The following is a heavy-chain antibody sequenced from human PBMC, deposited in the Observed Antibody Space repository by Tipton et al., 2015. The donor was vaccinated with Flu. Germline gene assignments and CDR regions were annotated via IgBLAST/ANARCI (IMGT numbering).Heavy chain of an antibody. V-gene: IGHV4-39*07. J-gene: IGHJ5*01. CDR2: VYHTGSG. CDR1: GGSISSSSDY. D-gene: IGHD4-11*01. Sequence: TLSLTCNVSGGSISSSSDYWGWIRQPPGKGLEWIGNVYHTGSGYYNPSLKSRVIISVARSKNQFSLRLTSVTAADTAVYYCARRDYSNYVSEPKNWFDSWGQGTLVTVSS. CDR3: ARRDYSNYVSEPKNWFDS.